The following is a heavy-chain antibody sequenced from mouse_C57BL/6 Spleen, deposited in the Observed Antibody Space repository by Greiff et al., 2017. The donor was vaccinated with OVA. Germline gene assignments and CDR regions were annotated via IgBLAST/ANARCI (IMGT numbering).Heavy chain of an antibody. Sequence: QVQLKQPGAELVKPGASVKVSCKASGYTFTSYWMHWVKQRPGQGLEWIGRIHPSDSDTNYNQKFKGKATLTVDKSSSTAYMQLSSLTSEDSAVYYCAALDYDDAFAYWGQGTLVTVSA. J-gene: IGHJ3*01. CDR3: AALDYDDAFAY. CDR1: GYTFTSYW. CDR2: IHPSDSDT. D-gene: IGHD2-4*01. V-gene: IGHV1-74*01.